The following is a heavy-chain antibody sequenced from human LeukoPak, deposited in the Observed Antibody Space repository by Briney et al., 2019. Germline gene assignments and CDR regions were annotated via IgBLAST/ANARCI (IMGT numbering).Heavy chain of an antibody. V-gene: IGHV3-21*01. CDR2: ISSSSSYI. J-gene: IGHJ4*02. D-gene: IGHD2-15*01. CDR1: GFTFSSYS. CDR3: ASTEKGYCSGGSCSLAY. Sequence: GGSLRLSCAASGFTFSSYSMNWVRQAPGQGLEWVSSISSSSSYIYYADSVKGRLTISRDNAKNSLYLQMNSLRAEDTAVYYCASTEKGYCSGGSCSLAYWGQGTLVTVSS.